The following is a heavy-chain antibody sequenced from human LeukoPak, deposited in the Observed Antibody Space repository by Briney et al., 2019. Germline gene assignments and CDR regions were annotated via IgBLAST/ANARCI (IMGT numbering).Heavy chain of an antibody. CDR2: IYYSGST. Sequence: ASETLSLTCTVSGGSISSSSYYWGWIRQPPGKGLEWIGSIYYSGSTYYNPSLKSRVTISVDTSKNQFSLKLSSVTAADTAVYFCARHNYGDYLVFYYWGQGALVTVSS. V-gene: IGHV4-39*01. CDR1: GGSISSSSYY. CDR3: ARHNYGDYLVFYY. J-gene: IGHJ4*02. D-gene: IGHD4-17*01.